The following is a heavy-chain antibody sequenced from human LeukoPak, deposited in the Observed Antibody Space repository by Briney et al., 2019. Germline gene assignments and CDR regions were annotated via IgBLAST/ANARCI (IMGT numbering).Heavy chain of an antibody. V-gene: IGHV1-8*01. Sequence: GASVKVSCKASGYTFTSYDINWVRQATGQGLEWMGWMNPNSGNTGYAQKFQGRVTMTRNTSISTAYMELSSLRSEDTAVHYCARGPYYYDSSGSYAFDIWGQGTMVTVSS. J-gene: IGHJ3*02. CDR1: GYTFTSYD. D-gene: IGHD3-22*01. CDR3: ARGPYYYDSSGSYAFDI. CDR2: MNPNSGNT.